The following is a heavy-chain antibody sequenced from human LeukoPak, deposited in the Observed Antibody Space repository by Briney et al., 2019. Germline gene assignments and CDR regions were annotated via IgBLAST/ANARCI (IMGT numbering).Heavy chain of an antibody. J-gene: IGHJ6*03. D-gene: IGHD4-17*01. CDR3: ARVTTVTYYYYYYYMDV. CDR1: GFSFSNYG. CDR2: IIHDGSNK. V-gene: IGHV3-30*03. Sequence: PGGSLRLSCAASGFSFSNYGMHWVRQAPGKGLEWVAVIIHDGSNKYYADSVKGRFTISRDNSKNTLYLQMNSLRAEDTAVYYCARVTTVTYYYYYYYMDVWGKGTTVTISS.